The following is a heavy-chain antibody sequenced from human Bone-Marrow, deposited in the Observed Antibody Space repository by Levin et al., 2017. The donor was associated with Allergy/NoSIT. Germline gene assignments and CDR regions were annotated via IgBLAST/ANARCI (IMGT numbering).Heavy chain of an antibody. CDR3: ARGPSPRFVEWLGDIDY. CDR1: GYTFNNYY. CDR2: INLNSGGT. V-gene: IGHV1-2*06. Sequence: GESLKISCKASGYTFNNYYMYWVRQAPGQGLEWMGRINLNSGGTNYAQNFQGRVTMTRDTSISTAYMEVSRLRSDDTAVYYCARGPSPRFVEWLGDIDYWGQGTLVTVPS. J-gene: IGHJ4*02. D-gene: IGHD3-3*01.